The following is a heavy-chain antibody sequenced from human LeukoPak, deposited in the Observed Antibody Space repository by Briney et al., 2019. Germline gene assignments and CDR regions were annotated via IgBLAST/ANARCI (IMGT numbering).Heavy chain of an antibody. CDR3: ARGQETPYYYYYMDV. Sequence: SETLSLTCTVSGGSISSYYWSWIRQPPGKGLEGIGYIYYSGRTNYNPSLKSRVTISVDTSKNQFSLKLSSVTAADTGVYYCARGQETPYYYYYMDVWGKGTTVTVSS. CDR1: GGSISSYY. CDR2: IYYSGRT. J-gene: IGHJ6*03. V-gene: IGHV4-59*01.